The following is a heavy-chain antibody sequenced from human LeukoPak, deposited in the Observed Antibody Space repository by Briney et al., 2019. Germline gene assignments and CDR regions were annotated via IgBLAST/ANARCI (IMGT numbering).Heavy chain of an antibody. CDR2: IYSGGST. V-gene: IGHV3-53*01. CDR3: ARSLSHTAMAVLY. CDR1: GFTFSSYS. Sequence: GGSLRLSCAASGFTFSSYSMNWVRQAPGKGLEWVSVIYSGGSTYYADSVKGRFTISRDNSKNTVYLQMNSLRAEDTAVYYCARSLSHTAMAVLYWGQGTLVTVSS. J-gene: IGHJ4*02. D-gene: IGHD5-18*01.